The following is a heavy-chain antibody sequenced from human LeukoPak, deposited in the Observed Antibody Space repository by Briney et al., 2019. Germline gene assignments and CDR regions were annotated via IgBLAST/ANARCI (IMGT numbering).Heavy chain of an antibody. J-gene: IGHJ5*02. Sequence: SETLSLTCAVYGGSFSGYYWSWIRQPPGKGLEWIGEINHSRSTNYNPSLKSRVTISVDTSKNQFSLKLSSVTAADTAVYYCARTGYHVSGWFDPWGQGTLVTVSS. CDR3: ARTGYHVSGWFDP. CDR2: INHSRST. V-gene: IGHV4-34*01. CDR1: GGSFSGYY. D-gene: IGHD2-2*01.